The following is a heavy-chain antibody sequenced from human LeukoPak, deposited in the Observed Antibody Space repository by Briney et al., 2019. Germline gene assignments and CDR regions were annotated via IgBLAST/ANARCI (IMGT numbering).Heavy chain of an antibody. J-gene: IGHJ4*02. CDR1: GGSFSGYY. V-gene: IGHV4-34*01. Sequence: SGTLSLTCAVYGGSFSGYYWSWIRQPPGKGLEWIGEINHSGSTNYNPSLKSRVTISVDTSKNQFSLKLSSVTAADTAVYYCASVVVAATLFDYWGQGNPGHRLL. D-gene: IGHD2-15*01. CDR3: ASVVVAATLFDY. CDR2: INHSGST.